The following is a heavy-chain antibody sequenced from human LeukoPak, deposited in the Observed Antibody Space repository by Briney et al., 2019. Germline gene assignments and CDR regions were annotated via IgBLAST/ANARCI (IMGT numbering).Heavy chain of an antibody. Sequence: SETLSLTCAVYGGSFSGYYWSWIRQPLGKGLEWIGEINHSGSTNYNPSLKSRVTISVDTSKNQFSLKLSSVTAADTAVYYCARGDTMVDYWGQGTLVTVSS. CDR1: GGSFSGYY. D-gene: IGHD3-10*01. J-gene: IGHJ4*02. CDR3: ARGDTMVDY. CDR2: INHSGST. V-gene: IGHV4-34*01.